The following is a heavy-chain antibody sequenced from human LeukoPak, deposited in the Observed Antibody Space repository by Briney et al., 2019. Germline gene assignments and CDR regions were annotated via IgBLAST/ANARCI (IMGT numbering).Heavy chain of an antibody. CDR3: ARKLTGTTYFDC. CDR2: IHSRGGTI. CDR1: GFPFSSYD. J-gene: IGHJ4*02. D-gene: IGHD1-1*01. Sequence: GGSLRLSCATSGFPFSSYDMNWVRQAPGKGLEWVSYIHSRGGTIYYADSVKGRFTISRDSAKNSVYLRMNSLRAEDTALYYCARKLTGTTYFDCWGQGILVTVSS. V-gene: IGHV3-48*03.